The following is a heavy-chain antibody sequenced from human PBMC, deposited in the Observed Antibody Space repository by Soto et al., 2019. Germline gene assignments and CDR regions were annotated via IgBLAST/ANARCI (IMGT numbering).Heavy chain of an antibody. V-gene: IGHV4-4*02. CDR1: GDSINSTDW. CDR2: IYHGGNI. D-gene: IGHD3-22*01. CDR3: ARSGYDSTCYYVTPFHYYYGMEV. Sequence: SETLSLTCAVSGDSINSTDWWNWVRQSPGKGLEWIGEIYHGGNIYYNPSLKSRVTISMDKSKNQFSLKLSSVTAADTAVYYCARSGYDSTCYYVTPFHYYYGMEVGDPETTLTVS. J-gene: IGHJ6*02.